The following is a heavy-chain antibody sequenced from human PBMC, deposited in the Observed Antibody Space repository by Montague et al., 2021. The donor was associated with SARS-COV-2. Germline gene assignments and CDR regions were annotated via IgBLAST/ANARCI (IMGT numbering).Heavy chain of an antibody. D-gene: IGHD3-16*02. Sequence: SETLSLTCAVYRGSFHIFSWGWIRQSPEKGLEWIGEIDHRGNTNYNPSLKSRVAISVDTSKNQFSLNLTSVTAADTAIYYCARGTRVVGIIPGFRYWGQGTKVAVSS. CDR3: ARGTRVVGIIPGFRY. J-gene: IGHJ4*02. CDR2: IDHRGNT. V-gene: IGHV4-34*01. CDR1: RGSFHIFS.